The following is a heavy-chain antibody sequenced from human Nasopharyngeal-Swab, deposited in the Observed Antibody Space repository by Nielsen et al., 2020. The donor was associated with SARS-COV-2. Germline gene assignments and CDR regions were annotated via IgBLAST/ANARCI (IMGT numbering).Heavy chain of an antibody. V-gene: IGHV3-23*01. CDR3: ARRTNWSDFGGTYFDY. J-gene: IGHJ4*02. Sequence: GGSLRLSCAASGFTFSTYAMTWVRQAPGKGLEWVSSITGSGATIYYRGSVKGRFTISRDNSKNTLYLQLNSLRAEDTALYYCARRTNWSDFGGTYFDYWGQGRMVTVSS. CDR1: GFTFSTYA. D-gene: IGHD2-8*01. CDR2: ITGSGATI.